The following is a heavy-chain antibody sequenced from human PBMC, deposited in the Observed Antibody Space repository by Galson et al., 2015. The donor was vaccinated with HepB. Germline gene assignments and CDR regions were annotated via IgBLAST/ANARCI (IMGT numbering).Heavy chain of an antibody. J-gene: IGHJ3*02. CDR2: INPSGGST. Sequence: SVKVSCKASGYTFTSYYMHWVRQAPGQGLEWMGIINPSGGSTSYAQKFQGRVTMTRDTSTSTVYMELSSLRSEDTAVYYCARGRFAEAGLDAFDIWGQGTMVTVSS. V-gene: IGHV1-46*01. CDR1: GYTFTSYY. CDR3: ARGRFAEAGLDAFDI. D-gene: IGHD6-19*01.